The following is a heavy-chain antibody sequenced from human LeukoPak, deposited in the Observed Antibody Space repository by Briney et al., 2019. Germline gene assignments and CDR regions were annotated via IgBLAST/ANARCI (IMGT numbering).Heavy chain of an antibody. Sequence: LGASVKVSCKASGGASSTYAVTWVRQAPGQGLEWMGRIILILGIPTNAQDFQDRVTITADRSTSTAYLELSDLRSDDTAVYYCANERAGDLVPWALWGQGTLVTVSS. J-gene: IGHJ4*02. CDR3: ANERAGDLVPWAL. CDR1: GGASSTYA. D-gene: IGHD5-12*01. CDR2: IILILGIP. V-gene: IGHV1-69*04.